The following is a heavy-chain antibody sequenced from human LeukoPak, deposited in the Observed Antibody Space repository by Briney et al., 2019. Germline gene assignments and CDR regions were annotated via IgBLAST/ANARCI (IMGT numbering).Heavy chain of an antibody. CDR2: ISAYNGNT. J-gene: IGHJ6*02. Sequence: ASVKVSCKASGYTFTSYGISWVRQAPGQGPEWMGWISAYNGNTNYAQKLQGRVTMTTDTSTSTAYMELRSLRSDDTAVYYCASNYYDILTGYYYYYGMDVWGQGTTVTVSS. CDR3: ASNYYDILTGYYYYYGMDV. CDR1: GYTFTSYG. D-gene: IGHD3-9*01. V-gene: IGHV1-18*01.